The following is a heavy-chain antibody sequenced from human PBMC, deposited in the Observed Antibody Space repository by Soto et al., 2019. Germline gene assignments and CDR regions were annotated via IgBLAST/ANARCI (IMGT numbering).Heavy chain of an antibody. CDR3: ARDTKMLWGWFNP. CDR2: IWYDGSNK. V-gene: IGHV3-33*01. J-gene: IGHJ5*02. CDR1: GFTFSSYC. Sequence: GGSLRLSGAACGFTFSSYCIHWVRQAPGKGLEWVAVIWYDGSNKYYADSVKGRFTISRDNSKNTLYLQMNSLRAEDTAVYYCARDTKMLWGWFNPFGQRTLVAFSS. D-gene: IGHD2-2*01.